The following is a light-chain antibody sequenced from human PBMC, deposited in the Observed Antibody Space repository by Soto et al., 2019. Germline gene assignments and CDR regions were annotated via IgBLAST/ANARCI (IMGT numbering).Light chain of an antibody. CDR1: QGISSA. J-gene: IGKJ4*01. Sequence: AIPLTQSPSSLSASVGDRVTITCRASQGISSALAWYQHKPGRAPRLLSYDASSLQSGVSSRFSGSGSGTDFTLAISSLQPEDFATYYCQQFQSYALTFGGGTKLEIK. CDR3: QQFQSYALT. CDR2: DAS. V-gene: IGKV1-13*02.